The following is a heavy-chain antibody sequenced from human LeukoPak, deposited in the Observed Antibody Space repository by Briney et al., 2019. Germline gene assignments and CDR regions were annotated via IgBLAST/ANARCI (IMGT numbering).Heavy chain of an antibody. CDR2: IIPIFGTT. CDR1: GGTFNSYV. CDR3: ARKSSGGAIYAH. D-gene: IGHD3-16*01. J-gene: IGHJ4*02. Sequence: ASVKVSCKASGGTFNSYVIDWVRQAPGQGLEWMGGIIPIFGTTNYAQRFQGRVTITADQSTNTAYMELSSLTSEDTAFYYCARKSSGGAIYAHWGQGTPVTVSS. V-gene: IGHV1-69*13.